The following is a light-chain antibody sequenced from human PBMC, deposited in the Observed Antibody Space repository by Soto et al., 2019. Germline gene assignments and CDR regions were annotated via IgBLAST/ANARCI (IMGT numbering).Light chain of an antibody. CDR1: SSDVGGYNY. CDR3: CSYAGSYTVV. CDR2: DVT. Sequence: QSALTQPRSVSESPGQSVTISCTGTSSDVGGYNYVSWYQQHPGKAPKVMIYDVTKRPSGVPDRFSGSKSGNTASLTISGLQAEYEADYFCCSYAGSYTVVFGGGTKLTVL. V-gene: IGLV2-11*01. J-gene: IGLJ2*01.